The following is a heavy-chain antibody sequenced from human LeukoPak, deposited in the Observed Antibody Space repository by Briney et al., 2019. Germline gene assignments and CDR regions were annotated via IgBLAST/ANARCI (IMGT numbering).Heavy chain of an antibody. J-gene: IGHJ4*02. D-gene: IGHD3-22*01. Sequence: ASVKVSCKASGYTFTSYDINWVRQAPGQGLEWMGWISAYNGNTNYAQKLQGRVTMTTDTSTSTAYMELRSLRSDDTAVYYCAVLWSSGYYVHDYWGQGTLVTVSS. CDR1: GYTFTSYD. V-gene: IGHV1-18*01. CDR3: AVLWSSGYYVHDY. CDR2: ISAYNGNT.